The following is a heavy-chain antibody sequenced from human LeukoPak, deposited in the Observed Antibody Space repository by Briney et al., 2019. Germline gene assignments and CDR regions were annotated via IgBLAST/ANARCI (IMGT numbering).Heavy chain of an antibody. V-gene: IGHV4-34*01. Sequence: PSETLSLTCAVYGGSFRGYYWSWVRQPPGKGLEWIGEINHSGNPNYNPSLKSRVTISVDTSKNQLSLKLSSVTAADTAVYYCAREPGYCSGGSCYGGWFDPWGQGTLVTVSS. CDR3: AREPGYCSGGSCYGGWFDP. CDR1: GGSFRGYY. CDR2: INHSGNP. J-gene: IGHJ5*02. D-gene: IGHD2-15*01.